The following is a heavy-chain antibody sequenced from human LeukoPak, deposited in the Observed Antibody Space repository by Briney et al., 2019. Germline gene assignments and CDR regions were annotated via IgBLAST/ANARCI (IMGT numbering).Heavy chain of an antibody. CDR1: GGSFSGYY. V-gene: IGHV4-34*01. CDR2: INHSGST. CDR3: ARAGIAAAGNWFDP. D-gene: IGHD6-13*01. Sequence: PSETLSLTCAVYGGSFSGYYWSWIRQPPGKRLEWIGEINHSGSTNYNPSLKSRVTISVDTSKNQFSLKLSSVTAADTAVYYCARAGIAAAGNWFDPWGQGTLVTVSS. J-gene: IGHJ5*02.